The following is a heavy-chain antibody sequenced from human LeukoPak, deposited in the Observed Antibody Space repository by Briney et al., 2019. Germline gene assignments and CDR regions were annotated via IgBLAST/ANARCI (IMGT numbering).Heavy chain of an antibody. CDR2: IIPVFGTA. Sequence: ASVKVSCKASGGTFSSYAISWVRQAPGQGLEWMGRIIPVFGTANYAQKFQGRVTMTRNTSISTAYMELSSLRSEDTAVYYCARSSGYDAFDIWGQGTMVTVSS. J-gene: IGHJ3*02. V-gene: IGHV1-69*05. CDR1: GGTFSSYA. D-gene: IGHD3-22*01. CDR3: ARSSGYDAFDI.